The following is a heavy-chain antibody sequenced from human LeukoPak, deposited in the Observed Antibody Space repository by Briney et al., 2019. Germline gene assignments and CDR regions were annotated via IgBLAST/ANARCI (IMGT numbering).Heavy chain of an antibody. V-gene: IGHV3-43*02. D-gene: IGHD5-24*01. CDR3: AKVGYNSWGIDY. J-gene: IGHJ4*02. CDR2: ISGDGGST. CDR1: GFTFDGYA. Sequence: GGSLRLSCAASGFTFDGYAMQWVRQAPGKGLEWVSLISGDGGSTYYADSVKGRFTISRDNSKNSLYLQMNSLRTEDTALYYCAKVGYNSWGIDYWGQGTLVTVSS.